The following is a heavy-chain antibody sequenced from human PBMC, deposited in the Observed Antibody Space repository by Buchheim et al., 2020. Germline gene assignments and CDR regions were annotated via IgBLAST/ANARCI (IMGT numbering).Heavy chain of an antibody. Sequence: EVQLVESGGGLVKPGGSLRLSCAASGFTFSSYSMNWVRQAPGKGLEWVSSISSSSSYIYYADSVKGRFTISRDNAKNSLYLQMNSLRAEDTAVYYCAGGITMVRGVVRSGGMDVWGQGTT. J-gene: IGHJ6*02. CDR1: GFTFSSYS. V-gene: IGHV3-21*01. CDR2: ISSSSSYI. CDR3: AGGITMVRGVVRSGGMDV. D-gene: IGHD3-10*01.